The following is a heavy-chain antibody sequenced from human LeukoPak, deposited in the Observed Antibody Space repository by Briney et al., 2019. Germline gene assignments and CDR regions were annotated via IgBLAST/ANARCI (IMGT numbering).Heavy chain of an antibody. V-gene: IGHV1-18*01. CDR2: VSGYNGDT. J-gene: IGHJ6*03. CDR1: GYTFTTYG. D-gene: IGHD4-23*01. CDR3: ATNGCNYYYYMDA. Sequence: ASVKVSCKASGYTFTTYGISWVRQAPGQGLEWMGWVSGYNGDTNYAQKVQGRVTMTIDTSTSTAYMDLGSLRSDDTAVYYCATNGCNYYYYMDAWGKGTTVTVSS.